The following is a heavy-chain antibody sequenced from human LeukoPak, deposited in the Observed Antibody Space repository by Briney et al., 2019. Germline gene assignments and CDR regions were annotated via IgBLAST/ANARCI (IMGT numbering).Heavy chain of an antibody. CDR1: GYTFTGYY. J-gene: IGHJ5*02. CDR3: AREITMVRGVIRWFDP. D-gene: IGHD3-10*01. CDR2: INPNSGGT. V-gene: IGHV1-2*06. Sequence: ASVKVSCKASGYTFTGYYMHWVRQAPGQGLEWMGRINPNSGGTNYAQKFQGRVTMTRDTSTSTAYMELSRLRSDDTAVYYCAREITMVRGVIRWFDPWGQGTLVTVSS.